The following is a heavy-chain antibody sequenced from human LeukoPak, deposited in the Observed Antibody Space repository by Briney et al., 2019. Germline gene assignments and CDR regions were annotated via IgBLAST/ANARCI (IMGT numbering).Heavy chain of an antibody. CDR2: INPNTNGI. J-gene: IGHJ3*02. CDR1: GYTISDYF. D-gene: IGHD1-26*01. Sequence: ASVRVSCKASGYTISDYFMHWVRQAPGQGLEWMGWINPNTNGINYAQKFQGRVTMTRDTSTSTAYMELRRLISDDTAVYYCTRDWGPNSGNFHYDAFDIWGQGTMVTVSS. V-gene: IGHV1-2*02. CDR3: TRDWGPNSGNFHYDAFDI.